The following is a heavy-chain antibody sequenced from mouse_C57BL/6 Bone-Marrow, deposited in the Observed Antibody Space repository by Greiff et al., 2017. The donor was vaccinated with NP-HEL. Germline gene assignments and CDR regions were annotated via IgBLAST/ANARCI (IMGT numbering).Heavy chain of an antibody. J-gene: IGHJ3*01. Sequence: QVQLQQPGAELVMPGASVKLSCKASGYTFTSYWMHWVKQRPGQGLEWIGEIDPSDSYTKYNQKFKGKSTLTVDKSSSTAYMQLSSLTSEDSAVYYCARSSSYDWFAYWGQGTLVTVSA. CDR2: IDPSDSYT. D-gene: IGHD1-1*01. CDR3: ARSSSYDWFAY. V-gene: IGHV1-69*01. CDR1: GYTFTSYW.